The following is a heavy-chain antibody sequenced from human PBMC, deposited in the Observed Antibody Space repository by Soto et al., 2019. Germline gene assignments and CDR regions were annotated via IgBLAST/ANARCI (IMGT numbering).Heavy chain of an antibody. V-gene: IGHV3-21*01. D-gene: IGHD3-22*01. CDR2: ISSSSYI. Sequence: LRLSCAASGFTFSSYSMNWVRQAPGKGLEWVSSISSSSYIYYADSVKGRFTISRDNAKNSLYLQMNSLRAEDTAVYYCARDFAASSYYYDSSGYYYYFDYWGQGTLVTVSS. J-gene: IGHJ4*02. CDR1: GFTFSSYS. CDR3: ARDFAASSYYYDSSGYYYYFDY.